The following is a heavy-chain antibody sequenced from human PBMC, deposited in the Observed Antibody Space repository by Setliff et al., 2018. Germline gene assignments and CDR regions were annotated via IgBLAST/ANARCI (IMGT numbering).Heavy chain of an antibody. CDR1: GYNFITLG. Sequence: VASVKVSCKTSGYNFITLGINWVRQAPGQGLEWVGWISPYSGKTDYAQKFQDRVIMTIDSATTTAYMELKTLRSDDTAVYYCARGRGPDIVVTIPGDYWGQGTQVTVS. J-gene: IGHJ4*02. CDR3: ARGRGPDIVVTIPGDY. CDR2: ISPYSGKT. D-gene: IGHD2-15*01. V-gene: IGHV1-18*01.